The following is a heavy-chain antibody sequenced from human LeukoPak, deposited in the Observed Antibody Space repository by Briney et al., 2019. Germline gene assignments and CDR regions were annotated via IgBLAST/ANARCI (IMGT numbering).Heavy chain of an antibody. V-gene: IGHV4-39*01. CDR2: IYYSGST. CDR3: ATSFNYYDSSGRAA. D-gene: IGHD3-22*01. J-gene: IGHJ5*02. Sequence: PSETLSLTCTVSGGSISSSSYSWGWIRQPPGKGLEWIGSIYYSGSTYYNPSLKSRVTISVDTSKNQFSLKLSSVTAADTAVYYCATSFNYYDSSGRAAWGQGTLVTVSS. CDR1: GGSISSSSYS.